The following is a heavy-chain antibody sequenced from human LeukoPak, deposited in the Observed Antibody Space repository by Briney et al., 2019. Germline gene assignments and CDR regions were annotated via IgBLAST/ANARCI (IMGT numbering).Heavy chain of an antibody. CDR2: INPKSGGT. Sequence: ASVKVSCKASGYIFTDYYIHWVRQAPGQGLEWMGWINPKSGGTKHAQKFQGRVTMTRDTSISTAYMELSMLRFDDTAVYYCARDPSYSSGWYSGVFDIWGQGTMVTVSS. D-gene: IGHD6-19*01. CDR3: ARDPSYSSGWYSGVFDI. J-gene: IGHJ3*02. CDR1: GYIFTDYY. V-gene: IGHV1-2*02.